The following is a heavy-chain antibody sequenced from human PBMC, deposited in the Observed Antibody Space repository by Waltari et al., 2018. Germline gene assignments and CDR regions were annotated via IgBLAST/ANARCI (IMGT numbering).Heavy chain of an antibody. J-gene: IGHJ5*02. V-gene: IGHV3-7*01. CDR1: GFTFSSYW. CDR2: IKQDGSEK. CDR3: ARGYDSSSWYHWFDP. D-gene: IGHD6-13*01. Sequence: EVQLVESGGGLVQPGGSLRLSCAASGFTFSSYWMSWVRQAPGKGLEWVANIKQDGSEKYYVDSVRGRFTISRDNAKNSLYLQMNSLRAEDTAVYYCARGYDSSSWYHWFDPWGQGTLVTVSS.